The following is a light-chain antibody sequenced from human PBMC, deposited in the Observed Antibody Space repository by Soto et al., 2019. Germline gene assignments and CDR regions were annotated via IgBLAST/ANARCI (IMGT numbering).Light chain of an antibody. CDR2: SAS. CDR3: QQSYSSPPFT. V-gene: IGKV1-39*01. Sequence: DIQMTQSPSSLSASVGDRVTITCRTSQSISSYLNWYQQKPGKAPKLLIFSASSLQRGVPSRFSGSGSGTDFTLTISSLQPEDFATYYCQQSYSSPPFTFGPGTKVEIK. CDR1: QSISSY. J-gene: IGKJ3*01.